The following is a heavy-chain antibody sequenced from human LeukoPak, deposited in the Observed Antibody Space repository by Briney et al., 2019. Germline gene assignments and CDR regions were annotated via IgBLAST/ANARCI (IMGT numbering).Heavy chain of an antibody. Sequence: PGGSLRLSCAASGFTFSSYEMNWVRQAPGKGLEWVSYISSSGSTIYYADSVKGRFTISRDNAKNSLYLQMNSLRAEDTAVYYCARDEGQQLVYWGQGTLVTVPS. D-gene: IGHD6-13*01. J-gene: IGHJ4*02. CDR1: GFTFSSYE. CDR2: ISSSGSTI. V-gene: IGHV3-48*03. CDR3: ARDEGQQLVY.